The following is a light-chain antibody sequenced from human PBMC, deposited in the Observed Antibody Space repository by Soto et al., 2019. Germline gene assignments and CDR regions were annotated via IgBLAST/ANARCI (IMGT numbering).Light chain of an antibody. CDR1: SSDVGAYDY. Sequence: QSALTQPPSASGSHGQSVTISCTGTSSDVGAYDYVCWYQQHPGKAPKLMIYEVNKRPSGVPDRFSGSKSGNTASLTVSGIQAGDEDDYYCSSFAANDNVVFGGGPKVTV. J-gene: IGLJ3*02. CDR3: SSFAANDNVV. CDR2: EVN. V-gene: IGLV2-8*01.